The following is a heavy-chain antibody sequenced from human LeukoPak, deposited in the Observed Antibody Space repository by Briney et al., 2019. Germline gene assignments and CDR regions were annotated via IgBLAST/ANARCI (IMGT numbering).Heavy chain of an antibody. V-gene: IGHV1-24*01. CDR1: GYTLTELS. D-gene: IGHD3-9*01. CDR2: FDPEDGET. Sequence: ASVTVSCTVSGYTLTELSMHWVRQAPGKGLEWMGGFDPEDGETIYAQKFQGRVTMTEDTSTDTAYMELSSLRSEDTAVYYCATSTLRYFDWLPMEYYFDYWGQGTLVTVSS. J-gene: IGHJ4*02. CDR3: ATSTLRYFDWLPMEYYFDY.